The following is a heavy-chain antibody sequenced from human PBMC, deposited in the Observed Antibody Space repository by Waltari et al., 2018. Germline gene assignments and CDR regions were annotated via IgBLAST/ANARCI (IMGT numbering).Heavy chain of an antibody. V-gene: IGHV3-23*01. D-gene: IGHD3-22*01. Sequence: EVQLLVSGGGLVQPGGSLRVSWAASGLVFGFQGLSWVRQAPGKGLEWVSAISGSGGSTYYADSVKGRFTISRDNSKNTLYLQMNSLRAEDTAVYYCAKTDSSGYYFDAFDIWGQGTMVTVSS. CDR1: GLVFGFQG. J-gene: IGHJ3*02. CDR3: AKTDSSGYYFDAFDI. CDR2: ISGSGGST.